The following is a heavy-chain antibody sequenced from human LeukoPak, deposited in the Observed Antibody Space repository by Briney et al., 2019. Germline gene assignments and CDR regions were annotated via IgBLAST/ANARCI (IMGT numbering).Heavy chain of an antibody. Sequence: PMASVKVSCKASGVTFSSYAISWVRQAPGQGLEWVGRIYPIFGTAYSAQMLQGIITSTTDESTSTAYMELSSVRSEDTTVYYCARDPSYYDRSGYYYPSWFDPWGQGTLVTVSS. J-gene: IGHJ5*02. CDR2: IYPIFGTA. CDR3: ARDPSYYDRSGYYYPSWFDP. CDR1: GVTFSSYA. D-gene: IGHD3-22*01. V-gene: IGHV1-69*05.